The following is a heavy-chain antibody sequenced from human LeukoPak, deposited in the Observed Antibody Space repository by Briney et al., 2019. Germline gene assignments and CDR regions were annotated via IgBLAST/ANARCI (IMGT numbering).Heavy chain of an antibody. Sequence: ASVKVSCKASGYTFTSYGISWVRQAPGQRLEWMGWISAYNGNTNYAQKIQGRVTMTTDTSTSTADMELRSLRSDDTAAYYCARTLYGSGKTGGNAFDIWGQGTMVTVSS. CDR3: ARTLYGSGKTGGNAFDI. V-gene: IGHV1-18*01. CDR2: ISAYNGNT. CDR1: GYTFTSYG. D-gene: IGHD3-10*01. J-gene: IGHJ3*02.